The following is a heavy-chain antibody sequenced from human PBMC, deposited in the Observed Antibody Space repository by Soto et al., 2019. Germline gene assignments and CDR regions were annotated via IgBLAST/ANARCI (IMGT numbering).Heavy chain of an antibody. CDR1: GFTVSSNY. D-gene: IGHD6-13*01. Sequence: PGGSLRLSCAASGFTVSSNYMSWVRQAPGEGLEWVSVIYSGGSTYYADSVKGRFTISRDNSKNTLYLQMNSLRAEDTAVYYCAREGSSPWGYYGMDVWGQGTTVTVSS. CDR3: AREGSSPWGYYGMDV. CDR2: IYSGGST. J-gene: IGHJ6*02. V-gene: IGHV3-53*01.